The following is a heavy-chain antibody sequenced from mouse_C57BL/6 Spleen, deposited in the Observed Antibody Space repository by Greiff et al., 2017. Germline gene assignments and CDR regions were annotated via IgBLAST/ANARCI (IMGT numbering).Heavy chain of an antibody. D-gene: IGHD1-1*01. CDR3: ARVTTVVATGFDV. Sequence: EVKLVESEGGLVQPGSSMKLSCTASGFTFSDYYMAWVRQVPEKGLEWVANIDYDGRSTYYLDSLKSRFIISRDNAKNILYLQMSSLKSADTATYYCARVTTVVATGFDVWGTGTTVTVSS. CDR1: GFTFSDYY. CDR2: IDYDGRST. V-gene: IGHV5-16*01. J-gene: IGHJ1*03.